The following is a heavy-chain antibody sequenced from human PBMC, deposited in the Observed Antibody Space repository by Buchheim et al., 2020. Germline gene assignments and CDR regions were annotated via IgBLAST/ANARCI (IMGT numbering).Heavy chain of an antibody. D-gene: IGHD3-3*01. CDR2: IWYDGSNK. CDR1: GFTFSSYG. CDR3: ARAGYDFWSGFHGYDYGMDV. J-gene: IGHJ6*02. Sequence: QVQLVESGGGVVQPGRSLRLSCAASGFTFSSYGMHWVRQAPGKGLEWVAVIWYDGSNKYYADSVKGRFTISRDNSKNTLYLQMNSLRAEDTAVYYCARAGYDFWSGFHGYDYGMDVWGQGTT. V-gene: IGHV3-33*01.